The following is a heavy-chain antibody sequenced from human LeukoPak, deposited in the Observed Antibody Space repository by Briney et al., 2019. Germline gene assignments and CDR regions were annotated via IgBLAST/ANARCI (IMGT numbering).Heavy chain of an antibody. D-gene: IGHD3-9*01. CDR1: GFTFSSYA. V-gene: IGHV3-53*01. J-gene: IGHJ3*02. CDR2: IYSGGST. Sequence: PGGSLRLSCAASGFTFSSYAMTWVRQAPGKGLEWVSVIYSGGSTYYADSVKGRFTISRDNSKNTLYLQMNSLRAEDAAVYYCARTYYDILSDAFDIWGQGTMVTVSS. CDR3: ARTYYDILSDAFDI.